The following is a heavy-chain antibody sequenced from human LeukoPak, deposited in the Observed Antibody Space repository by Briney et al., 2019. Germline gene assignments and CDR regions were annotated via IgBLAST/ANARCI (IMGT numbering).Heavy chain of an antibody. Sequence: GGPLRLSCAASGFTFNTYNMNWVRQAPGKGLEWVSSISTSSGHIYYADSVKGRFTISRDNAKNSLYLQMNSLRAEDTAVYYCAPDTIFGAYWGQGTLVTVSS. V-gene: IGHV3-21*01. D-gene: IGHD3-3*01. CDR1: GFTFNTYN. J-gene: IGHJ4*02. CDR3: APDTIFGAY. CDR2: ISTSSGHI.